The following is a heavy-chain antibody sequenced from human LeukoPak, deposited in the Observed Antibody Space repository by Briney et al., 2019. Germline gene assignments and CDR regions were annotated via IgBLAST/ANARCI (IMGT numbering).Heavy chain of an antibody. D-gene: IGHD2-15*01. CDR3: ARQTVRSGRRFDY. V-gene: IGHV4-34*01. J-gene: IGHJ4*02. CDR2: INHSGST. CDR1: GGSFSGYY. Sequence: SETLSLTCAVYGGSFSGYYWSWIRQPPGKGLEWIGEINHSGSTNYNPALKSRVPISVDTSKNQFSLKLSSVTAADTAVYYCARQTVRSGRRFDYWGQGTLVTVSS.